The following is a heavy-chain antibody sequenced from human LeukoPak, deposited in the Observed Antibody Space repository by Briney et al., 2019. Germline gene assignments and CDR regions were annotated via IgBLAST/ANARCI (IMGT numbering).Heavy chain of an antibody. CDR2: INSNSGGT. J-gene: IGHJ4*02. Sequence: AASVKVSCKASGYTFTDYYMHWVRQAPGQGLEWMGWINSNSGGTNYAQKFQGRVTMTRDTSITTAYMELSSLRSDDTAVYYCARVLVPAGGGVVDYWGQGTLVTASS. CDR1: GYTFTDYY. V-gene: IGHV1-2*02. D-gene: IGHD3-16*01. CDR3: ARVLVPAGGGVVDY.